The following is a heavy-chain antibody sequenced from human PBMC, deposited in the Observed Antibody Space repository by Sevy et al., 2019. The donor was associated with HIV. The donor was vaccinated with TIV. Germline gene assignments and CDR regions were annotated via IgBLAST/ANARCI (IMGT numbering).Heavy chain of an antibody. D-gene: IGHD5-12*01. CDR1: GYTFTSYG. CDR3: ARSVGDIVATIYLNY. J-gene: IGHJ4*02. Sequence: ATVKVSCKASGYTFTSYGISWVRQAPRQGLERMGWISAYNGNTNYAQKLQGRVTMTTDTSTSTAYMELRSLRSDDTAVYYCARSVGDIVATIYLNYWGQGTLVTVSS. V-gene: IGHV1-18*01. CDR2: ISAYNGNT.